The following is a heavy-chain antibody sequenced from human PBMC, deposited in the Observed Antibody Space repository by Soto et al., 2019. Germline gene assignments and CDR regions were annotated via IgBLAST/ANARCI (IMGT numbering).Heavy chain of an antibody. CDR1: GFTFSSYA. J-gene: IGHJ6*02. D-gene: IGHD3-3*01. V-gene: IGHV3-30-3*01. Sequence: QVQLVESGGGVVQPGRSLRLSCAASGFTFSSYAMHWVRQAPGKGLEWVAVISYDGSNKYYADSVKGRFTISRDNSKNTLYLQMNSLRAEDTAVYYCARDKDYDFWSGYYGMDVRGQGTTVTVSS. CDR2: ISYDGSNK. CDR3: ARDKDYDFWSGYYGMDV.